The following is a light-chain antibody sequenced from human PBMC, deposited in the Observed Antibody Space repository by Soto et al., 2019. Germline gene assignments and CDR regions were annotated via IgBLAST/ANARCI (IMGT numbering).Light chain of an antibody. V-gene: IGLV3-21*02. Sequence: SYELAQPPSVSVAPGQTARITCGGDNIGSETVHWYRQKPGQAPVLVVYDDSDRPSGIPERFSGSNSGNTATLTISRVEAGDEADYYCAARDNSLSVVVFGGGTKLTVL. CDR1: NIGSET. CDR3: AARDNSLSVVV. CDR2: DDS. J-gene: IGLJ2*01.